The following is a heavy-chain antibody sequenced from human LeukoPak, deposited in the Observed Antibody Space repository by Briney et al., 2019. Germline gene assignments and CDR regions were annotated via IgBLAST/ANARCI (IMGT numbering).Heavy chain of an antibody. CDR2: ISSSSSYI. CDR3: ARETGTITIFGVVPNWFDP. D-gene: IGHD3-3*01. CDR1: GFTFSSYS. V-gene: IGHV3-21*05. Sequence: GGSLRLSCAASGFTFSSYSMNWVRQAPGKGLEWVSYISSSSSYIYYADSVKGRFTISRDNAKNSLYLQMNSLRAEDTAVYYCARETGTITIFGVVPNWFDPWGQGTLVTVSS. J-gene: IGHJ5*02.